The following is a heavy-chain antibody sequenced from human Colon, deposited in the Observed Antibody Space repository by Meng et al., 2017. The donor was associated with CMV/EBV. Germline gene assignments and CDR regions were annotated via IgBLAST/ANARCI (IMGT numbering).Heavy chain of an antibody. Sequence: VEVVESGGGLVLTGGSLRLSCAASGFTVSTSYMGWVRQSPGKGLEWVSIIYDDDSTYYADSVYDRFTISRDISKNTVYLQVNSLRAEDTAVYYCARAGRRNFPHIFDSWGQGTLVTVSS. CDR3: ARAGRRNFPHIFDS. CDR2: IYDDDST. J-gene: IGHJ4*02. CDR1: GFTVSTSY. V-gene: IGHV3-66*01. D-gene: IGHD3-10*01.